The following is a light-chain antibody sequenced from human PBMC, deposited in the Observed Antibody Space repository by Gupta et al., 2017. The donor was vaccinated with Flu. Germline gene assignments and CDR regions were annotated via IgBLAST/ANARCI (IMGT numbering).Light chain of an antibody. CDR1: QSVSSY. J-gene: IGKJ5*01. CDR2: GVS. V-gene: IGKV3-20*01. CDR3: QQYGSSLT. Sequence: EIVLTQSPGTLSLSPGERATLSCRASQSVSSYLAWYQQKPGQAPSLLINGVSTRATGIPDRFSGRWSGTDFTLTISRLEPEDFAVYYCQQYGSSLTFGQGTRLEIK.